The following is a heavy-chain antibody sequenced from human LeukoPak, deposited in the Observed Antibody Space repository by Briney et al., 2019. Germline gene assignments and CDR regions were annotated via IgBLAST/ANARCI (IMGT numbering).Heavy chain of an antibody. Sequence: GGSLRLSCAASGFIFSNYAMYWVRQAPGKGLEWVSAISGRSDNTYYADSVKGRFTISRDNSKNTLYLQMNSLRAEDTAVYYCARPLAVYWGQGTLVTVSS. CDR2: ISGRSDNT. CDR1: GFIFSNYA. V-gene: IGHV3-23*01. J-gene: IGHJ4*02. CDR3: ARPLAVY.